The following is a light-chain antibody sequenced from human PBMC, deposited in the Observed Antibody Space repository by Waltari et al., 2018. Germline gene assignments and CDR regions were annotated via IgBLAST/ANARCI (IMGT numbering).Light chain of an antibody. J-gene: IGKJ5*01. Sequence: DIQMTQSLSSLSASVGDTITITCRSSQSISTFLNWFQQKPGNSPKLLIFAASNLHSGVPSRFSGSGSETDFTLSISSLQPEDFATYFCHQSFTTPETFGQGTRLEFK. CDR3: HQSFTTPET. CDR2: AAS. V-gene: IGKV1-39*01. CDR1: QSISTF.